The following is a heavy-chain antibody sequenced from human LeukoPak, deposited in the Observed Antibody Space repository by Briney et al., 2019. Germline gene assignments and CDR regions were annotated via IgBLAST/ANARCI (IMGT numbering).Heavy chain of an antibody. D-gene: IGHD3-10*01. CDR2: ISHDGHNI. V-gene: IGHV3-30*04. CDR3: AKTTDYYGSGSYGY. Sequence: GGSLRLSCAASGFTFSSYAMHWVRQAPGKGLEWVAVISHDGHNIYYADSVKGRFTISRDNSRYMVYLQMNSLRAEDTAVYYCAKTTDYYGSGSYGYWGQGTLVTVSS. CDR1: GFTFSSYA. J-gene: IGHJ4*02.